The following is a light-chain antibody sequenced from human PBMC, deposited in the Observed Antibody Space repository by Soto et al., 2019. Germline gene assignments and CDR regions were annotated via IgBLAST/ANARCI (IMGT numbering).Light chain of an antibody. J-gene: IGKJ1*01. CDR3: QQYGSSPWT. CDR2: GAS. V-gene: IGKV3-20*01. Sequence: ENVLTQSPGSLSLSRVERATLSCRASQSVSSSYLAWYQQKPGQAPRLLIYGASSRATGIPDRFSGSGSGTDFTLTISRLEPEDFAVYYCQQYGSSPWTFGQGTKVDIK. CDR1: QSVSSSY.